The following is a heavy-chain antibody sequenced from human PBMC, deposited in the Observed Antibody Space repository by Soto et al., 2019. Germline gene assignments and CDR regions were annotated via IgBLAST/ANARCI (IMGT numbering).Heavy chain of an antibody. J-gene: IGHJ4*02. CDR3: AREVVTETTLGYFDL. V-gene: IGHV1-69*01. CDR2: IIPFFGTP. CDR1: GGTFTNDA. D-gene: IGHD2-21*02. Sequence: QVHLVQSGAEVKKSGSSVRVSCTASGGTFTNDAISWVRQAPGQGLEWLGRIIPFFGTPDYSQSFQGRLTITADESTGTAYMDLRSLRSDDTAVYYCAREVVTETTLGYFDLWGQGTLVTVSS.